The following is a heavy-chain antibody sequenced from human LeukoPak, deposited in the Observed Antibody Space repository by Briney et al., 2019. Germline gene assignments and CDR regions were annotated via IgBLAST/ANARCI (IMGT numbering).Heavy chain of an antibody. CDR2: IIPIFGTA. D-gene: IGHD3-9*01. Sequence: ASVKVSCKASGGTFSSYAISWVRQAPGQGLEWMGGIIPIFGTANYAQKFQGRVTITADESTSTAYMELSSLRSEDTAVYYCARQRYFGWLLYSPLDYWGQGTLVTVSS. CDR3: ARQRYFGWLLYSPLDY. CDR1: GGTFSSYA. J-gene: IGHJ4*02. V-gene: IGHV1-69*13.